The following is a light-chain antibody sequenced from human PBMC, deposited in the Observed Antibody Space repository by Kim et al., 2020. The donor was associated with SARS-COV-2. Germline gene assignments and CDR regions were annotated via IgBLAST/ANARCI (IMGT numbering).Light chain of an antibody. CDR1: QSVSSN. J-gene: IGKJ3*01. Sequence: SPGERATRSCRASQSVSSNLAWYQQKPGQAPRLLIYGASTRATGIPARFSGSGSGTEFTLTISSLQSEDFAVYYCQQYNNWPPITFGPGTKVDIK. V-gene: IGKV3-15*01. CDR2: GAS. CDR3: QQYNNWPPIT.